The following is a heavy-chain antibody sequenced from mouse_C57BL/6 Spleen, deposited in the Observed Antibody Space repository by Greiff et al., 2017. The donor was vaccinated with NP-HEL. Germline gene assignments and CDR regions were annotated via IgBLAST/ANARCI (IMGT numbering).Heavy chain of an antibody. V-gene: IGHV1-82*01. CDR2: IYPGDGDT. J-gene: IGHJ3*01. D-gene: IGHD3-2*02. CDR1: GYAFSSSW. CDR3: ARAETAQGHSWFAY. Sequence: VQLKHSGPELVKPGASVKISCKASGYAFSSSWMNWVKQRPGKGLEWIGRIYPGDGDTNYNGKFKGKATLTADKSSSTAYMQLSSLTSEDSAVYFCARAETAQGHSWFAYWGQGTLVTVSA.